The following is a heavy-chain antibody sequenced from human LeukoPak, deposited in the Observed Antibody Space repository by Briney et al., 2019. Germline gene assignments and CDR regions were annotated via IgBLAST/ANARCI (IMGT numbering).Heavy chain of an antibody. Sequence: SETLSLTCTVSGGSVSSGSYYWRWLRQPPGKGLEWIGYIYYSGSTNYNPSLKSRDTISVDTSKNQFSLKLSSVTAADTAVYYCARDSPYYYDSSGYMDVWGQGTTVTVSS. V-gene: IGHV4-61*01. J-gene: IGHJ6*02. CDR1: GGSVSSGSYY. CDR3: ARDSPYYYDSSGYMDV. D-gene: IGHD3-22*01. CDR2: IYYSGST.